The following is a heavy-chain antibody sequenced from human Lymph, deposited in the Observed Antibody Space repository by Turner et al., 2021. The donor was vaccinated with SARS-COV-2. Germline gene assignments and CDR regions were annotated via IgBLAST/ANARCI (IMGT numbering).Heavy chain of an antibody. D-gene: IGHD4-17*01. CDR2: IYYSGST. Sequence: QLQLQESGPGLVKPSQTLSLTCTVSGCSISSGCYYWSWIRQHPGKGLEWIGYIYYSGSTYYNPSLKSRVSKSVDTSKNQSALKLSSVTAADTAVYYCARDYGGNSNYFDDWGQGTLVTVSS. V-gene: IGHV4-31*03. CDR3: ARDYGGNSNYFDD. J-gene: IGHJ4*02. CDR1: GCSISSGCYY.